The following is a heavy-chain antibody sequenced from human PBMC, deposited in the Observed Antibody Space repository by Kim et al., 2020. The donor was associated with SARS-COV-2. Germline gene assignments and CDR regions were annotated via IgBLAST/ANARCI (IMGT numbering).Heavy chain of an antibody. V-gene: IGHV3-23*01. J-gene: IGHJ4*02. Sequence: ADPVMGRFTISRDNSKGTLHLQVNSLRAEDTAVYYCAKGGDGYSRPLDYWGQGTLVTVSS. D-gene: IGHD5-18*01. CDR3: AKGGDGYSRPLDY.